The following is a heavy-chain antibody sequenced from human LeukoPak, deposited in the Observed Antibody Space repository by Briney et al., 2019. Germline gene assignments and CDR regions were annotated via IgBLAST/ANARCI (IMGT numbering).Heavy chain of an antibody. J-gene: IGHJ4*02. V-gene: IGHV1-18*01. CDR2: ISAHNGNT. D-gene: IGHD1-1*01. CDR1: GYTFTNYG. CDR3: ARGPRYSPDY. Sequence: ASVKVSCKASGYTFTNYGITWVRQAPGQGLEWMGWISAHNGNTNYAQKLQGRVTMTTDTHTSTAYMELRSLRSDDTAVYYCARGPRYSPDYWGQGTLVTVSS.